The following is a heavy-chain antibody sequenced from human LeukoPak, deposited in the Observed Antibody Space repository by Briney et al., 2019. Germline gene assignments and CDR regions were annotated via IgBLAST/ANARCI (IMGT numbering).Heavy chain of an antibody. CDR2: ISGSSSFI. D-gene: IGHD6-6*01. CDR1: GFPFTNAW. J-gene: IGHJ6*03. Sequence: GGSLRLSCAASGFPFTNAWMDWARQAPGKGVEWVSSISGSSSFINYADSVKGRFPISRDNAKNSLFLQMNSLRAEDTAVYYCARDHPLAARPSYYMDVWGKGTTVTVCS. CDR3: ARDHPLAARPSYYMDV. V-gene: IGHV3-21*01.